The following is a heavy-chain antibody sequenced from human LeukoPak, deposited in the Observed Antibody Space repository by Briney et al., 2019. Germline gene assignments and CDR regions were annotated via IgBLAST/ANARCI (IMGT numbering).Heavy chain of an antibody. CDR1: GGSFSGYY. D-gene: IGHD6-19*01. Sequence: SETLSLTCAVYGGSFSGYYWSWIRQPPGKGLEWIGEINHSGSTNYNPSLKSRVTISVDTSKNQFSLKLSSVTAADTAVYYCASVPGIAVVGSPSQFDYWGQGTLVTVSS. CDR3: ASVPGIAVVGSPSQFDY. CDR2: INHSGST. J-gene: IGHJ4*02. V-gene: IGHV4-34*01.